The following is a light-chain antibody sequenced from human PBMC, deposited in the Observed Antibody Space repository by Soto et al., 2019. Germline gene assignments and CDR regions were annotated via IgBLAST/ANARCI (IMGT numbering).Light chain of an antibody. CDR3: QTWDTGIWV. CDR1: SGHSNNA. CDR2: LNSDGSH. V-gene: IGLV4-69*01. J-gene: IGLJ3*02. Sequence: QPVLTQSPSASASLGASVRLTCTLTSGHSNNAIAWHQQQPEKGPRYLMKLNSDGSHNKGDGIPDRFSGSSSGAERYLTIYSLQSEDEADYYCQTWDTGIWVFGGGTKVTVL.